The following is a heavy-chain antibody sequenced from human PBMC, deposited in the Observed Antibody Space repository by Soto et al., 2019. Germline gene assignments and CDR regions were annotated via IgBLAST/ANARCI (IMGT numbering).Heavy chain of an antibody. V-gene: IGHV3-23*01. Sequence: GGSLRLSCAASGFTFSSYAMSWVRQAPGKGLGWVSAISGSGGSTYYADSVKGRFTISRDNSKNTLYLQMNSLRAEDTAVYYCAKDPIIQEDTQDVWGQGTTVTVSS. J-gene: IGHJ6*02. CDR1: GFTFSSYA. CDR3: AKDPIIQEDTQDV. CDR2: ISGSGGST. D-gene: IGHD1-1*01.